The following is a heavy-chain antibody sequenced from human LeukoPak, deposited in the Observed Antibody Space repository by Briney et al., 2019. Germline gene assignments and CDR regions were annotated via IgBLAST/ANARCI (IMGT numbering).Heavy chain of an antibody. CDR2: ISGSGGST. CDR1: GFTFSIYA. D-gene: IGHD3-22*01. J-gene: IGHJ4*02. Sequence: PGGSLRLSCAASGFTFSIYAMSWVRQAPGKGLEWVSSISGSGGSTCYTDPVKGRFTISRDNSKNTLSLQMNSLRAEDTALYYCAKDRPNYFESNGDYYRRDGDYWGQGTLVTVSS. CDR3: AKDRPNYFESNGDYYRRDGDY. V-gene: IGHV3-23*01.